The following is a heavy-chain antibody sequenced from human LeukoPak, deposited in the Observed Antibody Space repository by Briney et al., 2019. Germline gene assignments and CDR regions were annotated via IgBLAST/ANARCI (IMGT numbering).Heavy chain of an antibody. J-gene: IGHJ3*02. CDR1: GGSISSGGYY. V-gene: IGHV4-31*03. Sequence: SETLSLTCTVSGGSISSGGYYWSWIRQHPGKGLEWIGYIYYSGSTYYNPSLKSRVTISVYTSKNQFSLKLSSVTAADTAVYYCARSYYDFWSGYYSGGHAFDIWGQGTMVTVSS. CDR2: IYYSGST. CDR3: ARSYYDFWSGYYSGGHAFDI. D-gene: IGHD3-3*01.